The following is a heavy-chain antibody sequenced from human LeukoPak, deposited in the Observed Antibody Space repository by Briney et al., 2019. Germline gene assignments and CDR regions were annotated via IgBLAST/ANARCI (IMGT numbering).Heavy chain of an antibody. Sequence: SETLSLTCTVSGGSLSNYYWSWVRQPAGKGLEWIGRIYGSGITDYNASLRSRVTMSIDKSQNQFSLKLTSVTAADTAVYYCARVTGYTIEDYFDYWDQGTLVTVSS. CDR1: GGSLSNYY. D-gene: IGHD3-9*01. J-gene: IGHJ4*02. V-gene: IGHV4-4*07. CDR2: IYGSGIT. CDR3: ARVTGYTIEDYFDY.